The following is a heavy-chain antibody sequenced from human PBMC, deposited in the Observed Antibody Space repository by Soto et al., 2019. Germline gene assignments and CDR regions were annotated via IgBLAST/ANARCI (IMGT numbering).Heavy chain of an antibody. J-gene: IGHJ3*01. CDR3: ARDQLYYNDISGRPLNAFDV. CDR2: INSDGSRT. Sequence: GGSLRLSCAASGFTFSSYWMHWVRHAPGKGLVWVSRINSDGSRTTYADSVKGRFTISRDNAKNSLYLQMNSLRAEDTAVYYCARDQLYYNDISGRPLNAFDVWGQGTMVTVSS. CDR1: GFTFSSYW. V-gene: IGHV3-74*01. D-gene: IGHD3-22*01.